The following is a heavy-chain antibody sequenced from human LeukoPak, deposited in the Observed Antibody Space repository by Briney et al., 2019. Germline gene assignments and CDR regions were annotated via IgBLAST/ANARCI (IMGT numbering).Heavy chain of an antibody. CDR2: ISSSSSTI. V-gene: IGHV3-48*01. J-gene: IGHJ6*04. CDR1: GFTFSGSV. D-gene: IGHD3-3*01. CDR3: ARDYDFWSGMDV. Sequence: GGSLRLSCAGSGFTFSGSVMHWVRQAPGKGLGWVSYISSSSSTIYYADSVKGRFTISRDNAKNSLYLQMNSLRAEDTAVYYCARDYDFWSGMDVWSKGTTVTVSS.